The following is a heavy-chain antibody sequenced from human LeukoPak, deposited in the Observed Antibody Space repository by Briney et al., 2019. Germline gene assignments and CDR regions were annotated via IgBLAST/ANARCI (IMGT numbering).Heavy chain of an antibody. Sequence: GGSLRLSCVASGFTFSNYGMSWVRRAPGKGLEWVSGISGDSRAIDYAAPVKGRFTMSRDNSRNTAYLQMNSLRSDDTAVYFCAKRLGESRAPDHWGRGTLVTVSS. J-gene: IGHJ4*02. V-gene: IGHV3-23*01. CDR2: ISGDSRAI. CDR1: GFTFSNYG. CDR3: AKRLGESRAPDH. D-gene: IGHD6-19*01.